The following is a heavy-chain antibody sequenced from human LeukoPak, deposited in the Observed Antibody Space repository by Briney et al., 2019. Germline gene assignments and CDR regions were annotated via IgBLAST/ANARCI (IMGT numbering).Heavy chain of an antibody. CDR3: ARGGFDY. CDR1: GYTFTGYY. CDR2: ISPNSDDT. Sequence: ASVNVSCKASGYTFTGYYLHSVRQAPGQGLGWMGWISPNSDDTNYAQKFRGRVNMTRDTSISTAYMELSRLRSDDTAIYYCARGGFDYWGQGTLVTVSS. J-gene: IGHJ4*02. V-gene: IGHV1-2*02.